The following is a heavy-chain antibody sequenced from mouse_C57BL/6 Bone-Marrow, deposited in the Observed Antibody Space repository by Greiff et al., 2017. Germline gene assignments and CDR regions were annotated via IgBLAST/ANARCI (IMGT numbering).Heavy chain of an antibody. CDR1: GYAFSSSW. D-gene: IGHD1-1*01. V-gene: IGHV1-82*01. CDR3: TITTVVYWYFDV. CDR2: IYPGDGDT. J-gene: IGHJ1*03. Sequence: QVQLKESGPELVKPGASVKISCKASGYAFSSSWMNWVKQRPGKGLEWIGRIYPGDGDTNYNGKFKGKATMTADTSSNTAYLQLSSLTSEDTAVYYCTITTVVYWYFDVWGTGTTVTVSS.